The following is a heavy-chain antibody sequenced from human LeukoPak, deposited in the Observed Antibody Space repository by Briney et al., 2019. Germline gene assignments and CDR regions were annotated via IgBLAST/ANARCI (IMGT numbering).Heavy chain of an antibody. CDR3: ARAGDWEPLRSLFGWFDP. Sequence: ASVKVSCKASGYTFTSYGISWVRQAPGQGLEWMGWISAYNGNTNYAQKLQGRVTMTTDTSTSTAYMELRSLRSDGTAVYYCARAGDWEPLRSLFGWFDPWGQGTLVTVSS. V-gene: IGHV1-18*01. D-gene: IGHD1-26*01. CDR2: ISAYNGNT. J-gene: IGHJ5*02. CDR1: GYTFTSYG.